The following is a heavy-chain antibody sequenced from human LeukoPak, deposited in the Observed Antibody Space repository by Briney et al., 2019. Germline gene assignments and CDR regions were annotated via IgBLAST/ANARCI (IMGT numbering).Heavy chain of an antibody. CDR1: GGSISSYY. D-gene: IGHD6-13*01. Sequence: PSETLSLTCSVSGGSISSYYWSWIRQPPGKELEWIGYIYYNGNTNYNPFLNSRVTMSVDTSKNQFSLRLSSVTAADTAVYYCARGGSSSSLNHFDYWGQGTLVTVSS. J-gene: IGHJ4*02. V-gene: IGHV4-59*01. CDR2: IYYNGNT. CDR3: ARGGSSSSLNHFDY.